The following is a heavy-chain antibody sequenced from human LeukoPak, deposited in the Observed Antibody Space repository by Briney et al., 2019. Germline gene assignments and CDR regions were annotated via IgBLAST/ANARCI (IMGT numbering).Heavy chain of an antibody. Sequence: SETLSLTCTISGGSVSDYYWSWIRQPPGKGLEWIGYIYYSGSTNYNPSLKSRVTISVDTSKNQFSLKLSSVTAADTAVYYCARALGVGRFDYWGQGTLVTVSS. CDR3: ARALGVGRFDY. CDR2: IYYSGST. V-gene: IGHV4-59*02. D-gene: IGHD3-3*01. CDR1: GGSVSDYY. J-gene: IGHJ4*02.